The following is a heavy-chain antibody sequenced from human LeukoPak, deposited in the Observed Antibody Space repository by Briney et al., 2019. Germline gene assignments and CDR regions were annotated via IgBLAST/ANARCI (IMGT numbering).Heavy chain of an antibody. CDR2: ISGSGGST. Sequence: GGSLRLSCAASGFTFSSYAMSWVRQAPGEGLEWVSAISGSGGSTCYEGSVKGRFTIAIDNSKNTLYLQMNSLRAEDTAVYYCAKDQPGVAGATGPDAFDIWGQGTMVTVSS. J-gene: IGHJ3*02. CDR3: AKDQPGVAGATGPDAFDI. D-gene: IGHD1-26*01. V-gene: IGHV3-23*01. CDR1: GFTFSSYA.